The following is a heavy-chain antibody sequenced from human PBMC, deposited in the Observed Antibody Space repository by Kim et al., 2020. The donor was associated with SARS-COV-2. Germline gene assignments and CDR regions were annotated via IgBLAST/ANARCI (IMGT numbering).Heavy chain of an antibody. D-gene: IGHD3-3*01. CDR2: FYWNDDK. J-gene: IGHJ5*02. V-gene: IGHV2-5*01. CDR1: GFSLTTRGVG. Sequence: SGPTLVNPTQTLTLTCTFSGFSLTTRGVGVGWIRQPPGKALEWLVFFYWNDDKRYSPSLKSRLTITKDTSKSQVVLTLTNLDPMDTATYYCVQTYVWSGYNHWGQGTLVTVSS. CDR3: VQTYVWSGYNH.